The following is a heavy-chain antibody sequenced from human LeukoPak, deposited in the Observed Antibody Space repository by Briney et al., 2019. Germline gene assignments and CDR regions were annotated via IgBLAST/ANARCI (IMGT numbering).Heavy chain of an antibody. Sequence: GGSLRLSCAASGFTFSNYAMSWVRQAPGKGLEWVSGISGSNGTTYYADSVKGRFTISRDNSKNTLYLQMNGLRAEDTAVYYCAKDSAKKYDDYWGQGTLVTVSS. D-gene: IGHD2/OR15-2a*01. CDR1: GFTFSNYA. V-gene: IGHV3-23*01. CDR2: ISGSNGTT. CDR3: AKDSAKKYDDY. J-gene: IGHJ4*02.